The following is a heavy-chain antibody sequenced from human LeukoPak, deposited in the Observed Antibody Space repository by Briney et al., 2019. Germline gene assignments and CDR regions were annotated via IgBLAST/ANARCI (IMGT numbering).Heavy chain of an antibody. D-gene: IGHD3-3*01. CDR2: IYSGGST. J-gene: IGHJ6*03. V-gene: IGHV3-53*05. Sequence: GGSLRLSCAASGFTVSSNYMSWVRQAPGKGLEWVSVIYSGGSTYYADSVKGRFTISRDNSKNTLYLQMNSLRAEDTAVYYCAREGIFGVVTMTGYYMDVWGKGTTVTVSS. CDR3: AREGIFGVVTMTGYYMDV. CDR1: GFTVSSNY.